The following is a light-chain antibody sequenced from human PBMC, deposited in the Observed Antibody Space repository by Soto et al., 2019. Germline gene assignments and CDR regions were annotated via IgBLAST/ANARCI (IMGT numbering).Light chain of an antibody. CDR1: QSGLYSSNNKNY. Sequence: DIVMTQSPDSLAVSLGERATINCKSSQSGLYSSNNKNYLAWYQQKPGQPPKLLIFWASTRESGVPDRFSGSGSGTDFTLTISSLQAKDVAVYYCQQYYSTPYTFGQGTKLEIK. CDR2: WAS. CDR3: QQYYSTPYT. J-gene: IGKJ2*01. V-gene: IGKV4-1*01.